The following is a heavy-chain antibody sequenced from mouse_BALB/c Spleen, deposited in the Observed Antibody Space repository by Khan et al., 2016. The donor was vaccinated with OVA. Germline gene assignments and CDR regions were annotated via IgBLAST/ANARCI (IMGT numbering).Heavy chain of an antibody. D-gene: IGHD1-1*02. Sequence: EVELVESGGGLVKPGGSLKLSCAASGFTFSDYYMYWVRQTPEKRLEWVATISHGGSYTYYPDSVKGRFTISRDNAKNTLYLQMSSLKSEDTAMYSCARVGYGGFAYWGQGTLVTVSS. CDR3: ARVGYGGFAY. CDR2: ISHGGSYT. CDR1: GFTFSDYY. J-gene: IGHJ3*01. V-gene: IGHV5-4*02.